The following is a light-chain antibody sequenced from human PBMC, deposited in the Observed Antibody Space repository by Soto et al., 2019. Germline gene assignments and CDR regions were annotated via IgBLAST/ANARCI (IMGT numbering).Light chain of an antibody. V-gene: IGLV2-18*02. CDR3: SSYTSSSTYV. J-gene: IGLJ1*01. CDR1: SSDVGTYDF. CDR2: DVS. Sequence: HSALTQPRSVSGSPGQSVTISCTGTSSDVGTYDFVSWYQQHPGKAPRLMIFDVSERPSGVPDRFSGSKSGNTASLTISGLQAEDEADYYCSSYTSSSTYVFGTGTKLTVL.